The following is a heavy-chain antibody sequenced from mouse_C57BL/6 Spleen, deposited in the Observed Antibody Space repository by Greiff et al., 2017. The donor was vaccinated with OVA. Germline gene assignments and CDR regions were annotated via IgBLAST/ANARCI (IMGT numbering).Heavy chain of an antibody. J-gene: IGHJ2*01. CDR1: GFTFSDYG. CDR2: ISSGSSTI. D-gene: IGHD4-1*01. Sequence: DVKLQESGGGLVKPGESLKLSCAASGFTFSDYGMHWVRQAPEKGLEWVAYISSGSSTIYYADTVKGRFTISRDNAKNTLFLQMTSLRSEDTAMYYCARNWDGGYFDYWGQGTTLTVSS. V-gene: IGHV5-17*01. CDR3: ARNWDGGYFDY.